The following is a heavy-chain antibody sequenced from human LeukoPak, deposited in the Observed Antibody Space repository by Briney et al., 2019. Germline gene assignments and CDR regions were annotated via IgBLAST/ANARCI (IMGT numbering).Heavy chain of an antibody. CDR3: ARGFSAPYYDFWSGTQTHWYFDL. Sequence: SETLSLTCAVYGGSFSGYYWSWIRQPPGKGLEWIGEINHSGSTNYNPSLKSRVTISVGTCKNQFSLKLRSVTAADTAVYYCARGFSAPYYDFWSGTQTHWYFDLWGRGTLVTVSS. V-gene: IGHV4-34*01. CDR1: GGSFSGYY. CDR2: INHSGST. J-gene: IGHJ2*01. D-gene: IGHD3-3*01.